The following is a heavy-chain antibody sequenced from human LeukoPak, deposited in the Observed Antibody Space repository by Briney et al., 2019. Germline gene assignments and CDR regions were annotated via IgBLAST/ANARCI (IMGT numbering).Heavy chain of an antibody. CDR1: GFTFSSYA. D-gene: IGHD3-22*01. V-gene: IGHV3-30-3*01. J-gene: IGHJ4*02. CDR3: ASNYDSSGYGTAPFDY. Sequence: GRSLRLSCAASGFTFSSYAMHWVRQAPGRGLEWVAVISYDGSNKYYADSVKGRFTISRDNSKNTLYLQMNSLRAEDTAVYYCASNYDSSGYGTAPFDYWGQGTLVTVSS. CDR2: ISYDGSNK.